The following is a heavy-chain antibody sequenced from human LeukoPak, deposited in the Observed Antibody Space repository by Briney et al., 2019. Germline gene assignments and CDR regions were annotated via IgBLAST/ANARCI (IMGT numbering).Heavy chain of an antibody. J-gene: IGHJ4*02. D-gene: IGHD3-22*01. CDR2: ISSSGGST. Sequence: PGGSLRLSCAASGFTFSSYAMSWVRQAPGKGLEWVSAISSSGGSTYYADSVKGRFPISRDNSKNTLYLQMNSLRAEDTAVYYCAKGAIVVVIRSTNTYFDYWGQGTLVTVSS. V-gene: IGHV3-23*01. CDR3: AKGAIVVVIRSTNTYFDY. CDR1: GFTFSSYA.